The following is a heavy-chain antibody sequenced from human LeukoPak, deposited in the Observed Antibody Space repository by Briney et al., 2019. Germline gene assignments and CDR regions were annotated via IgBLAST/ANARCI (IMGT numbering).Heavy chain of an antibody. J-gene: IGHJ4*02. Sequence: GGSLRLSCAASGFTFSDSFMSWVRQAPGKGLGWVGRSRNKADSYTAEYAASVKGRFTISRDESKNPLYLQISSLETEDAAVYYCATSSWYRLAYWGQGSLVTVSS. CDR3: ATSSWYRLAY. D-gene: IGHD6-13*01. V-gene: IGHV3-72*01. CDR2: SRNKADSYTA. CDR1: GFTFSDSF.